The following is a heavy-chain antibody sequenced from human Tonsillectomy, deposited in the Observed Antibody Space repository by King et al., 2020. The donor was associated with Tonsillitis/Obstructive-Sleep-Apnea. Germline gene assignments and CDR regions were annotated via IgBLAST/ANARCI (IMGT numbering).Heavy chain of an antibody. CDR3: ARTVAGDRYAFDI. J-gene: IGHJ3*02. V-gene: IGHV5-51*01. D-gene: IGHD6-19*01. CDR2: IYPGDSDT. Sequence: QLVQSGAEVKKPGESLKISCKGSGYSFTRYWIGWVRQMPGKGLEWMGIIYPGDSDTRYSPSFQGPVTISADKSISTAYLQWSSLKASDIAMYYCARTVAGDRYAFDIWGQGTMVTVSS. CDR1: GYSFTRYW.